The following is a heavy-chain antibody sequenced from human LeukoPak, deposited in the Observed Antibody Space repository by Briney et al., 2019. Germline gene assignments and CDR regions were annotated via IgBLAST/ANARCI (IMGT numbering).Heavy chain of an antibody. CDR1: GGSISSFY. CDR3: ARHGTSGTNLNWFDP. J-gene: IGHJ5*02. D-gene: IGHD1-1*01. CDR2: IYYSGST. Sequence: SETLSLTCTVSGGSISSFYWSWIRQPPGKGLEWIGYIYYSGSTNYNPSLKSRVTISVDTSKNQFSLKLSSVTAADTAVYYCARHGTSGTNLNWFDPWGQGTPVTVSS. V-gene: IGHV4-59*01.